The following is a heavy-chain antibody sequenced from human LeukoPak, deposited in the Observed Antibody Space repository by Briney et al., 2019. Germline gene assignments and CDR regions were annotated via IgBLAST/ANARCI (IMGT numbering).Heavy chain of an antibody. CDR2: IHASGTT. CDR3: ARDGADVYGRAFDY. J-gene: IGHJ4*02. CDR1: GGSISSYF. Sequence: SETLSLTCNVSGGSISSYFWTWIRQPAGKGLEWIGRIHASGTTNYNSSLKSRVSMSVDTSKNQFSLKLTSVAAADTAVYFCARDGADVYGRAFDYWGQGTLVSVSS. D-gene: IGHD3-10*01. V-gene: IGHV4-4*07.